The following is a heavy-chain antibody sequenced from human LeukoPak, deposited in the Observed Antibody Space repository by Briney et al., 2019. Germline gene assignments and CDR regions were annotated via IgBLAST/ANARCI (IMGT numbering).Heavy chain of an antibody. CDR2: IWYDGSNK. Sequence: GGSLRLSCAASGFTFSSYGMHWVRQAPGKGLEWVAVIWYDGSNKYYADSVKGRFTISRDNSKNTLYLQMNSLRAEDTAVYYCAAESSAWSAFDIWGQGTMVTVSA. J-gene: IGHJ3*02. CDR3: AAESSAWSAFDI. D-gene: IGHD6-19*01. CDR1: GFTFSSYG. V-gene: IGHV3-33*01.